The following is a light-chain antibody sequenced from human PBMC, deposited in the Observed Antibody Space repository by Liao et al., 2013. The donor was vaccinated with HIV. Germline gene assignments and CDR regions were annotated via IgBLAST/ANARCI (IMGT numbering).Light chain of an antibody. Sequence: SYELTQPPSVSVAPGKTATITCGGNNIGSKSVHWYQHKPGQAPVLVIYYDSDRPSKIPERFSGSNSGNTATLTISRAEAGDEADYYCQVWDSSSDHYVFGTGTKVTVL. J-gene: IGLJ1*01. V-gene: IGLV3-21*04. CDR2: YDS. CDR1: NIGSKS. CDR3: QVWDSSSDHYV.